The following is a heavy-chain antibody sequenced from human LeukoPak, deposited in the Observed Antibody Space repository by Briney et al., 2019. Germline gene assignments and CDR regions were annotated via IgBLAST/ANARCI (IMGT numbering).Heavy chain of an antibody. CDR1: GFTFSSYS. Sequence: PGGSLRLSCAASGFTFSSYSMNWVRQAPGKGLEWVSSISSSSYIYYADSVKGRFTISRDNAKNSLYLQMNSLRAEDTAVYYCARDQIYCTGGYCYFDYWGRGTLVTVSS. D-gene: IGHD2-8*02. CDR2: ISSSSYI. CDR3: ARDQIYCTGGYCYFDY. V-gene: IGHV3-21*01. J-gene: IGHJ4*02.